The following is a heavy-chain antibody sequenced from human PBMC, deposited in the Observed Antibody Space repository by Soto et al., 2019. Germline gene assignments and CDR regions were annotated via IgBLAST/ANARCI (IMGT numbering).Heavy chain of an antibody. J-gene: IGHJ5*02. CDR2: IYYSGST. D-gene: IGHD6-19*01. Sequence: SETLSLTCTVSGGSISSSSYYWGWIRQPPGKGLEWIGSIYYSGSTYYNPSLKSRVTISVDTSKNQFSLKLSSVTAAATAVYYCARSPRLVAEDWFDPWGQGTLVTVSS. CDR3: ARSPRLVAEDWFDP. V-gene: IGHV4-39*01. CDR1: GGSISSSSYY.